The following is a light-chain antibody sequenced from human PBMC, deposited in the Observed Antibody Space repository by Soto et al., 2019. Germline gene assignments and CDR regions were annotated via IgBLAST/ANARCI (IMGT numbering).Light chain of an antibody. CDR3: QQYNTLWT. Sequence: DIQIPQSPSTLSPSVGDRVTITCRASQSISSWLAWSKQKPGKAPKLLIYDASTLQSGGPSRFSGSGSGTEFTLTISSVQPDDCATYYCQQYNTLWTFGQGTKVEIK. CDR1: QSISSW. CDR2: DAS. V-gene: IGKV1-5*01. J-gene: IGKJ1*01.